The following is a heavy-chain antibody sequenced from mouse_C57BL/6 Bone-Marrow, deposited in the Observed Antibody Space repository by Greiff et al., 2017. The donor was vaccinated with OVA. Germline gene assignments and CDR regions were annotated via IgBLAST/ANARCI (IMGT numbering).Heavy chain of an antibody. CDR2: IYPGSGST. Sequence: QVQLQQSGAELVKPGASVKMSCKASGYTFTSYWITWVKQRLGQGLEWIGDIYPGSGSTNYNEKFKSKATLTVDTSSSTAYMQLSSLTSEDSAVYYCARYYYGSSYHFWYAMDYWGQGTSVTVSS. CDR3: ARYYYGSSYHFWYAMDY. CDR1: GYTFTSYW. V-gene: IGHV1-55*01. D-gene: IGHD1-1*01. J-gene: IGHJ4*01.